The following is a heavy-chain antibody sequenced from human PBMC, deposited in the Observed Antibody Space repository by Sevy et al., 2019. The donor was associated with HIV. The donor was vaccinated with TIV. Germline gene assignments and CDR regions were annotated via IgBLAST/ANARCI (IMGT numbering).Heavy chain of an antibody. J-gene: IGHJ6*02. V-gene: IGHV3-30-3*01. CDR3: ARVAPYSSSWQLYYYGMDV. D-gene: IGHD6-13*01. Sequence: GGSLRLSCAASGFTFSSYAMHWVRQAPGKGLEWVAVISYDGSNKYYADSVKGRFTISRDNSKNTPYLQMNSLRAEDTAVYYCARVAPYSSSWQLYYYGMDVWGQGTTVTVS. CDR2: ISYDGSNK. CDR1: GFTFSSYA.